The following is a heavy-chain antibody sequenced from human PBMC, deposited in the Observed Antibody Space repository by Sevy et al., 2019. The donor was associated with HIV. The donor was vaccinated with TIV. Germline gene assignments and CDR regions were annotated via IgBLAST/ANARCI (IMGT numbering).Heavy chain of an antibody. V-gene: IGHV3-7*01. D-gene: IGHD3-10*01. J-gene: IGHJ4*02. CDR1: GLTSRTYW. CDR2: INPDGGEN. Sequence: GGSLRLSCVVSGLTSRTYWMHWVRRAPGKGLEWVASINPDGGENYYVASVKGRFIISRDNTKNSLYLQMNSLRAEDTAAYYCAGGTYYYDSGFYYPFDYWGQGTLVTVSS. CDR3: AGGTYYYDSGFYYPFDY.